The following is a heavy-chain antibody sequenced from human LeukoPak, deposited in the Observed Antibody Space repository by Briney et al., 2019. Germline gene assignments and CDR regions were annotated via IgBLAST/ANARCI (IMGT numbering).Heavy chain of an antibody. CDR1: GGSISSSSYY. CDR3: ARSRYYGSGELLFFDY. V-gene: IGHV4-39*07. J-gene: IGHJ4*02. Sequence: SETPSLTCTVSGGSISSSSYYWGWIRQPPGKGLEWIGSIYYSGSTYYNPSLKSRVTMSVDTSKNQFSLKLSSVTAADTAVYYCARSRYYGSGELLFFDYWGQGTLVTVSS. CDR2: IYYSGST. D-gene: IGHD3-10*01.